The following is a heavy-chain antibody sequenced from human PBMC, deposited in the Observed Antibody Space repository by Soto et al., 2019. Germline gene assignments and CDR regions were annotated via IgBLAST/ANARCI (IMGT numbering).Heavy chain of an antibody. CDR3: AKEGQYYDILTGYRSYYGMDV. CDR1: GFTFSSYG. J-gene: IGHJ6*02. D-gene: IGHD3-9*01. CDR2: ISYDGSNK. Sequence: PGGSLRLSCAASGFTFSSYGMHWVRQAPGKGLERVAVISYDGSNKYYADSVKGRFTISRDNSKNTLYLQMNSLRAEDTAVYYCAKEGQYYDILTGYRSYYGMDVWGQGTTVTVSS. V-gene: IGHV3-30*18.